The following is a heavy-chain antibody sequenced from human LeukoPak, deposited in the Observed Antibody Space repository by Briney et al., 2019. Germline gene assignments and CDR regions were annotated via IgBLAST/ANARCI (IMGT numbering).Heavy chain of an antibody. CDR1: GGTFSSYA. D-gene: IGHD6-13*01. J-gene: IGHJ4*02. CDR3: ASQKEAAAGTFCDS. Sequence: ASVKVSCKASGGTFSSYAISWVRQAPGQGLEWMGIINPSGGSTIYAQKFQGRVTMTKDMSTSTVYMELSSLRSDDTAVYYCASQKEAAAGTFCDSWGQGTLVTVSS. V-gene: IGHV1-46*01. CDR2: INPSGGST.